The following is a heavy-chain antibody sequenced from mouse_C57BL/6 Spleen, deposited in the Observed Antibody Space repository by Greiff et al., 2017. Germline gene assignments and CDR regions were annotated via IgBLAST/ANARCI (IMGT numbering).Heavy chain of an antibody. D-gene: IGHD2-1*01. J-gene: IGHJ2*01. CDR1: GYTFTSYW. Sequence: QVQLQQPGAELVRPGSSVKLSCKASGYTFTSYWMDWVKQRPGQGLEWIGNIYPSDSETHYNQKFKDKATLTVDKSSSTAYMQLSSLTSEDSAVYYCARAYGNYDYFDDWGQGTTLTVSS. V-gene: IGHV1-61*01. CDR2: IYPSDSET. CDR3: ARAYGNYDYFDD.